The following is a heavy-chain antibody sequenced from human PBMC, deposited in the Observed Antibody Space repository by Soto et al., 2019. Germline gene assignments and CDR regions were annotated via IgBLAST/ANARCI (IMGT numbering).Heavy chain of an antibody. CDR1: GFIFRNYW. J-gene: IGHJ4*02. CDR3: ARIGYSSSSLDY. V-gene: IGHV3-7*03. CDR2: IKQDGGQK. D-gene: IGHD6-6*01. Sequence: GGSLRLSCAASGFIFRNYWMSWVRQAPGKGLEWVTNIKQDGGQKYYVDSVKGRFTISRDNARNSLYLQINSLRAEDTAMYYCARIGYSSSSLDYWGLGTLVTVSS.